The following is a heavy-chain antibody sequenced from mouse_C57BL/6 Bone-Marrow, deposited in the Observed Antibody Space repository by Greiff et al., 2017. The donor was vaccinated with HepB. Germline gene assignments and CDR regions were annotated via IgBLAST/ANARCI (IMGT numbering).Heavy chain of an antibody. CDR3: AKGTTVVARYWYFDV. J-gene: IGHJ1*03. D-gene: IGHD1-1*01. CDR2: IWRGGST. CDR1: GFSLTSYG. Sequence: VQRVESGPGLVQPSQSLSITCTVSGFSLTSYGVHWVRQSPGKGLEWLGVIWRGGSTDYNAAFMSRLSITKDNSKSQVFFKMNSLQADDTAIYYCAKGTTVVARYWYFDVWGTGTTVTVSS. V-gene: IGHV2-5*01.